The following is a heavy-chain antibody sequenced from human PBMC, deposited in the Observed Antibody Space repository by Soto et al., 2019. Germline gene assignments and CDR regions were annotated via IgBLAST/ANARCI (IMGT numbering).Heavy chain of an antibody. Sequence: QVQLVQSGAEVKKPGSSVKVSCKASGGTFSSYAISWVRQAPGQGLEWMGGIIPIFGTAHYAQKFQGRVTSTADKSTSTAYMELSSLRSEDTAVYYCARAIQPASSTRPYYYYYGMDVWGQGTTVTVSS. CDR3: ARAIQPASSTRPYYYYYGMDV. J-gene: IGHJ6*02. V-gene: IGHV1-69*06. CDR1: GGTFSSYA. D-gene: IGHD2-2*01. CDR2: IIPIFGTA.